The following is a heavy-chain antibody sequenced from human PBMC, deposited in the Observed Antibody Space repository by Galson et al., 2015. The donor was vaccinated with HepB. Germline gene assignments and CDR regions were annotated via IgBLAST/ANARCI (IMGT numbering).Heavy chain of an antibody. CDR1: GGTFSRYT. J-gene: IGHJ5*02. CDR3: ARSDRDMADTFSS. D-gene: IGHD5-24*01. V-gene: IGHV1-69*02. Sequence: SVKVSCKASGGTFSRYTVSWVRQAPGQGLEWMGRIIPILNITKYAQKFQGRVTIIADKSTSTVSMELSSLRSEDTAVYYCARSDRDMADTFSSWGQGTLVTVSS. CDR2: IIPILNIT.